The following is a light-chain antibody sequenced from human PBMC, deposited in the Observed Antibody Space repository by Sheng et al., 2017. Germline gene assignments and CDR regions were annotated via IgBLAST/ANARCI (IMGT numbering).Light chain of an antibody. CDR3: CSYAGSPYV. J-gene: IGLJ1*01. CDR1: SSNVGGYNY. V-gene: IGLV2-11*01. CDR2: DVS. Sequence: QSALTQPRSVSGSPGQSVTISCTGTSSNVGGYNYVSWYQQHPGKAPKLMIYDVSERPSGVPDRFSGSKSVNTASLTISGLQAEDEADYYCCSYAGSPYVFGIGTKVTVL.